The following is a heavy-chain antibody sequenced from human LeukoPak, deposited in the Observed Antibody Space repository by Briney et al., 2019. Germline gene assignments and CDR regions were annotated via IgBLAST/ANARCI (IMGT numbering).Heavy chain of an antibody. CDR1: GFTFNTYA. CDR2: VSSSGDT. J-gene: IGHJ3*02. V-gene: IGHV3-23*01. D-gene: IGHD3-3*01. Sequence: GGSLRLSCAASGFTFNTYAMSWVRQAPGKGLEWVSAVSSSGDTYYAGSVKGRFTISRDNAKNSLYLQMDSLRAEDTAAYFCANDTIFGLVIKGNDAFDIWGQGTMVTVSS. CDR3: ANDTIFGLVIKGNDAFDI.